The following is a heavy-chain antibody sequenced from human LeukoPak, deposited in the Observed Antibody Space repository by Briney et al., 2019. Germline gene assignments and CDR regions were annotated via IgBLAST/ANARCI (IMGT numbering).Heavy chain of an antibody. J-gene: IGHJ6*02. CDR2: INPNSGGT. CDR3: ARELYYYYGMDV. Sequence: GASVKVSCKASGYAFTSYYMHWVGQAPGQGLEWMGWINPNSGGTNYEQKFQGRVTMTRDTSISTAYMELSRLRSDDTAVYYCARELYYYYGMDVWGQGTTVTVSS. V-gene: IGHV1-2*02. CDR1: GYAFTSYY.